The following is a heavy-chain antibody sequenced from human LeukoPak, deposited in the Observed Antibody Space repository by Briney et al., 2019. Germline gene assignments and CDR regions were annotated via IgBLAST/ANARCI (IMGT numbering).Heavy chain of an antibody. CDR1: GFTFNNYW. D-gene: IGHD3-16*02. CDR2: TSTDGSTT. V-gene: IGHV3-74*01. CDR3: TRTGYRHGMDV. Sequence: GGSLRLSCAASGFTFNNYWIHWVRQAPGKGLVWVSSTSTDGSTTVYGDSAKGRFTISRDNGKNTLDLQLNSLRVEDTAVYFCTRTGYRHGMDVWGQGTTVTVSS. J-gene: IGHJ6*02.